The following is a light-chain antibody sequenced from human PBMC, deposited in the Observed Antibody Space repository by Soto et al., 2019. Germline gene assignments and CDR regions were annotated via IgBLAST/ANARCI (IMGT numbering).Light chain of an antibody. CDR2: AAY. Sequence: DIQLTQSPSFLSASVGDRVTITCRASQGISRYLAWYQQKPGKAPNLLIYAAYTLQSGVPSRFSGSGSGTEFTLTISSLQPEDFATYYCQQLNSYPVTFGGGTKVEIK. V-gene: IGKV1-9*01. CDR3: QQLNSYPVT. CDR1: QGISRY. J-gene: IGKJ4*01.